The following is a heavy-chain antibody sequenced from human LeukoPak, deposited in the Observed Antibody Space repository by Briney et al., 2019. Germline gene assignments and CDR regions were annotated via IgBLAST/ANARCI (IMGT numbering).Heavy chain of an antibody. Sequence: ASVKVSCKASGYTFTGYYMHWVRQAPGQGLEWMGWINPNSGGTNYAQKFQGRVTMIRDTSISTAYMELTRLTSDDTAVYYCARGTMEWLGGWFDPWGQGTLVTVSS. CDR2: INPNSGGT. V-gene: IGHV1-2*02. CDR1: GYTFTGYY. D-gene: IGHD3-3*01. CDR3: ARGTMEWLGGWFDP. J-gene: IGHJ5*02.